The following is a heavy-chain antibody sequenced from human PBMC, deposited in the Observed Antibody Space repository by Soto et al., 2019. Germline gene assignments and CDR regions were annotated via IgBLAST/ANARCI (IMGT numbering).Heavy chain of an antibody. CDR3: ARDGPSSLTSYFDY. CDR2: VSFDGSLK. D-gene: IGHD2-2*01. J-gene: IGHJ4*02. V-gene: IGHV3-30*04. Sequence: SLSLSWFSSEVIFSDSAMHWVRHAPGKGLEWVAVVSFDGSLKYYADSVEGRFTISRDSSKNTLYLQMNSLRPEDTAVYYCARDGPSSLTSYFDYWGQGTLVTVSS. CDR1: EVIFSDSA.